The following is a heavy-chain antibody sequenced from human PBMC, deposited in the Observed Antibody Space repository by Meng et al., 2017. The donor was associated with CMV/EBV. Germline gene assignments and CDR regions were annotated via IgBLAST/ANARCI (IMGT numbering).Heavy chain of an antibody. V-gene: IGHV4-34*01. J-gene: IGHJ5*02. CDR3: ASVAQFLDYLVLVPAAIQRVRSFFDP. Sequence: IRPNPVKGLEWIGEINHSGRTNYNPSLKSRVTRSVDTAKNQFALMLSSLTASDTAVYSCASVAQFLDYLVLVPAAIQRVRSFFDPLGQGTLVTVSS. CDR2: INHSGRT. D-gene: IGHD2-2*01.